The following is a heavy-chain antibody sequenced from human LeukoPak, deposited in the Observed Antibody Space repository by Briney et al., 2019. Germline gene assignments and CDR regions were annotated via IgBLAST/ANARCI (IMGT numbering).Heavy chain of an antibody. V-gene: IGHV3-21*01. CDR3: ARDQWVGVSVY. CDR1: GFTFDDYA. D-gene: IGHD3-10*01. J-gene: IGHJ4*02. CDR2: ISSSSSYI. Sequence: GGSLRLSCAASGFTFDDYAMHWVRQAPGKGLEWVSSISSSSSYIYYADSVKGRFTISRDNAKNSLYLQMNSLRAEDTAVYYCARDQWVGVSVYWGQGTLVTVSS.